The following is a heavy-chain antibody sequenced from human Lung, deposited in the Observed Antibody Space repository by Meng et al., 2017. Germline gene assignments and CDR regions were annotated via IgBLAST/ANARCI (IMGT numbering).Heavy chain of an antibody. CDR1: GYSFTNYG. CDR2: TSTYNSNR. D-gene: IGHD2-2*01. CDR3: ARGRHCSSTTCYPSDS. Sequence: QVHLWQSGPEVRKPGASGKVCCQASGYSFTNYGINWVRQAPGKGLEWMGWTSTYNSNRNYAQSLQGRVTMTTDTSTTTAYMELRSLTFDDTAVYYCARGRHCSSTTCYPSDSWGQGTLVTVSS. V-gene: IGHV1-18*01. J-gene: IGHJ4*02.